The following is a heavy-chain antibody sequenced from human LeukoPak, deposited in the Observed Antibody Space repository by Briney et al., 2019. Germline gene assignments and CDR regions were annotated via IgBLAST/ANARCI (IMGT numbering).Heavy chain of an antibody. CDR1: GGSISSGSYY. CDR2: IYTSGST. D-gene: IGHD3-10*01. CDR3: ARLGLWFGELSPYYYGMDV. V-gene: IGHV4-61*02. Sequence: SETLSLTCTVSGGSISSGSYYWSWIRQPAGKGLEWIGRIYTSGSTNYNPSLKSRVTISVDTSKNQFSLKLSSVTAADTAVYYCARLGLWFGELSPYYYGMDVWGQGTTVTVSS. J-gene: IGHJ6*02.